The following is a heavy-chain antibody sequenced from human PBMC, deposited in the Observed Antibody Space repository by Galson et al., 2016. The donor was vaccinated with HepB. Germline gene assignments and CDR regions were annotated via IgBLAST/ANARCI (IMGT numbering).Heavy chain of an antibody. D-gene: IGHD3-3*01. CDR2: IYYTGST. J-gene: IGHJ4*02. V-gene: IGHV4-59*08. CDR3: ARAYYDIWSGSQRDFFDH. CDR1: AGSISTYY. Sequence: SETLSLTCSVSAGSISTYYWSWIRQSPGKGLEWIGCIYYTGSTDYNPSLESRVTISVDTSKNQFSLKLSSVTAADTAVYYCARAYYDIWSGSQRDFFDHWGQGTLVTVSS.